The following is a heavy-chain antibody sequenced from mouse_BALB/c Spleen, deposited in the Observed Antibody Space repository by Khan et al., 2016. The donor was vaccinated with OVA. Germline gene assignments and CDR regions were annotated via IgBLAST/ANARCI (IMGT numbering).Heavy chain of an antibody. Sequence: QVQLKQSGAELARPGASLKMSCKASGYTFNSYTIHWIKLRPGQGLEWIGYINPSNGYTNYNQKFKDKATLTADKSSTTPYMQLSSLTSDDSAVYNCVRSGAYYRNDGWFAYWGLGTLVTVSA. D-gene: IGHD2-14*01. J-gene: IGHJ3*01. CDR3: VRSGAYYRNDGWFAY. CDR2: INPSNGYT. CDR1: GYTFNSYT. V-gene: IGHV1-4*01.